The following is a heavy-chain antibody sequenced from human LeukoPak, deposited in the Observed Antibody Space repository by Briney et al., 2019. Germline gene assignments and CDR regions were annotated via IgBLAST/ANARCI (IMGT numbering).Heavy chain of an antibody. CDR2: IYTRGST. V-gene: IGHV4-61*02. D-gene: IGHD1-26*01. Sequence: SETLSLTCTVSGGSISSGSYYWSWIRQPAGKGLEWIGRIYTRGSTNYNPSLKSRVTISVDTSKNQFSLKLSSVTAADTAVYYCARDVWDWYFDLWGRGTLVTVSS. J-gene: IGHJ2*01. CDR3: ARDVWDWYFDL. CDR1: GGSISSGSYY.